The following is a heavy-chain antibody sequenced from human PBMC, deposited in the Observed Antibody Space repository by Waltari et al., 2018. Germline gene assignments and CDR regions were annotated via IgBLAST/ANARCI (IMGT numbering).Heavy chain of an antibody. CDR3: ARDHKGNSPSGGY. D-gene: IGHD1-1*01. CDR2: INPNMGGT. J-gene: IGHJ4*02. V-gene: IGHV1-2*06. CDR1: GYTFTGYY. Sequence: QVQLVQSGAEVKKPGASVKVSCKASGYTFTGYYMHWVRQAPGQGLEWMGRINPNMGGTNYAQKVQGRVTMTRDTSISTAYMELSRLRSDDTAVYYCARDHKGNSPSGGYWGQGTLVTVSS.